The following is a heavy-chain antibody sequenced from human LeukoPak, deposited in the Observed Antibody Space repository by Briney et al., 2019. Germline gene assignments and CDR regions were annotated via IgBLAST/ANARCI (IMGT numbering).Heavy chain of an antibody. V-gene: IGHV3-21*01. CDR2: ISSSSSYI. Sequence: KPGGSLRLSCAASGFTFSSYSMNWVRQAPGKGLEWVSSISSSSSYIYYADSVKGRFTISRDNAKNSLYLQMNSLRAEDTAVYYCARDRWGDSAFDYWGQGTLVTVSS. D-gene: IGHD2-21*02. CDR1: GFTFSSYS. CDR3: ARDRWGDSAFDY. J-gene: IGHJ4*02.